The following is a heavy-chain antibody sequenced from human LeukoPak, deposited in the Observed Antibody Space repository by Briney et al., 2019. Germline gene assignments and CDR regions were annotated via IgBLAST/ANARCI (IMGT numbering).Heavy chain of an antibody. V-gene: IGHV3-23*01. CDR2: ISGSGGST. CDR3: AKGSRVYSSSWYSQFCDY. J-gene: IGHJ4*02. Sequence: GGSLRLSCAASGFTFSSYAMSWVRQAPGKGLEWVSAISGSGGSTYYADSVKGRFTISRDNSKNTLYLQMNSLRAEDTAVYYCAKGSRVYSSSWYSQFCDYWGQGTLVTVSS. CDR1: GFTFSSYA. D-gene: IGHD6-13*01.